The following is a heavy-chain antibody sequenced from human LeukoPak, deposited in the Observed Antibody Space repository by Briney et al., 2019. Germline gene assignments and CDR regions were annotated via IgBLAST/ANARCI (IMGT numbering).Heavy chain of an antibody. J-gene: IGHJ4*02. CDR3: AREATWGEWYFDH. CDR2: IEADGGVK. CDR1: GLTFSRHG. D-gene: IGHD3-3*01. Sequence: PGGSLRLSCVASGLTFSRHGMDWVRQAPGKGLEWGAVIEADGGVKQYADYLKGRFTVSRDNSKSTLYLQMNSLSVEDTAIYYCAREATWGEWYFDHWGQGTPVTVSS. V-gene: IGHV3-30*03.